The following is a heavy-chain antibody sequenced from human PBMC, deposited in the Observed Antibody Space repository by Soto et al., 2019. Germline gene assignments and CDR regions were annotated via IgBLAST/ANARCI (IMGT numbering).Heavy chain of an antibody. J-gene: IGHJ6*02. CDR3: VRPLPSGQTHARDV. CDR1: GLPVAGSY. V-gene: IGHV3-53*01. CDR2: IYNDGTT. D-gene: IGHD3-10*01. Sequence: PVGSLRLSCVASGLPVAGSYMAWVRQAPGKGLEWASVIYNDGTTYYSQSVEGRFTTSRDTSKNTLYLQMDRLRDEDTAVYYCVRPLPSGQTHARDVWGQGTTVTVSS.